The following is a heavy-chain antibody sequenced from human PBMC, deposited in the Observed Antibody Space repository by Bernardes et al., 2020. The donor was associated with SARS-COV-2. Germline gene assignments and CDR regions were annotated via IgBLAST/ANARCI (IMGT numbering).Heavy chain of an antibody. CDR3: AKDQSSGWTRRGMDV. J-gene: IGHJ6*02. V-gene: IGHV3-23*01. CDR1: GFTFSSYA. D-gene: IGHD6-19*01. CDR2: ISGSGGST. Sequence: GALRLSCAASGFTFSSYAMSWVRQAPGKGLEWVSAISGSGGSTYYADSVKGRFTISRDNSKNTLYLQMNSLRAEDTAVYYCAKDQSSGWTRRGMDVWGQGTTVTVSS.